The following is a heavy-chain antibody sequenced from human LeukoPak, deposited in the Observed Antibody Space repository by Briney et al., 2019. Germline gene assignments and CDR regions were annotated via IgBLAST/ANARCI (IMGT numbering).Heavy chain of an antibody. CDR1: GLSLSTSGVG. CDR3: AHRGREEQQFDY. V-gene: IGHV2-5*02. Sequence: SGPTLVEPTQTLTLTCTFSGLSLSTSGVGVGWIRQPPGKALEWLALIYWDDDKRYSPSLKSRLTITKDTSKNQVVLTMTNMDPVDTATYYCAHRGREEQQFDYWGQGTLVTVSS. D-gene: IGHD6-13*01. CDR2: IYWDDDK. J-gene: IGHJ4*02.